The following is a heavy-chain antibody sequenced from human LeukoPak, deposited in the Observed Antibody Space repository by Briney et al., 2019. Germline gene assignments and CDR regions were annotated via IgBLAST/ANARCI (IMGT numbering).Heavy chain of an antibody. J-gene: IGHJ4*02. CDR1: GYTFTNNG. CDR3: AREYCRGGSCYWFDY. Sequence: ASVKVSCKASGYTFTNNGISWVRQAPGQGLEWMGWISYNGNTNYAQKLQGRVTMTTDTSTNTAYMELRSLRSDDTAVYYCAREYCRGGSCYWFDYWGQGTLVTVSS. V-gene: IGHV1-18*01. CDR2: ISYNGNT. D-gene: IGHD2-15*01.